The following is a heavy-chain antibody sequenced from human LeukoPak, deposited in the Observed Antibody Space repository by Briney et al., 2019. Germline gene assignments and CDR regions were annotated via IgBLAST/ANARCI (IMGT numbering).Heavy chain of an antibody. CDR2: IYHSGGT. CDR1: GGSISSGVYS. V-gene: IGHV4-30-2*02. D-gene: IGHD3-10*01. Sequence: PSQTLSLTCAVSGGSISSGVYSWSWIRQPPGKGLEWIGSIYHSGGTYYNPSLRSRVTLSLDRSNNQFSLTLNSVTAADTAMYYCARSELLWFGKVNSGFDFWGQGTLVTVSS. CDR3: ARSELLWFGKVNSGFDF. J-gene: IGHJ4*02.